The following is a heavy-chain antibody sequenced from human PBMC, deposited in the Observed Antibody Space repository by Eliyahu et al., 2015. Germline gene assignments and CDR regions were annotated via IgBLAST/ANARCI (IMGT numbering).Heavy chain of an antibody. CDR3: ASLMATITSYYYYGMDV. Sequence: QVQLVQSGAEVKKPGSSVKVSCKASGGTFISYAISWVRQAPGQGLEWMGRIIPILGIANYAQKFQGRVTITADKSTSTAYMELSSLRSEDTAVYYCASLMATITSYYYYGMDVWGQGTTVTVSS. V-gene: IGHV1-69*09. CDR1: GGTFISYA. D-gene: IGHD5-24*01. J-gene: IGHJ6*02. CDR2: IIPILGIA.